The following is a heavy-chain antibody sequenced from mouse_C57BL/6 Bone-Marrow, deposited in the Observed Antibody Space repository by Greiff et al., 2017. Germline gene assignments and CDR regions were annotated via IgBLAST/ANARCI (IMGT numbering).Heavy chain of an antibody. V-gene: IGHV1-81*01. J-gene: IGHJ2*01. CDR3: ARPLYYCDY. Sequence: LVESGAELARPGASVKLSCKASGYTFTSYGISWVKQRTGQGLEWIGEIYPRSGNTYYNEKFKGKATLTADKSSSTAYMELRSLTSEDSAVYFCARPLYYCDYGGQGTTLTVSS. CDR1: GYTFTSYG. CDR2: IYPRSGNT.